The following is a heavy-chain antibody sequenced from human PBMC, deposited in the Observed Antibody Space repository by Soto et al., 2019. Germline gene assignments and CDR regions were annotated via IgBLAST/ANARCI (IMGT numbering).Heavy chain of an antibody. V-gene: IGHV4-59*01. J-gene: IGHJ4*02. CDR3: ARDDSGYGSLND. CDR1: GGSINSYY. CDR2: XYDGGXT. D-gene: IGHD5-12*01. Sequence: XXTLSLTCTVSGGSINSYYWSWIRQPPGKGLEWIGYXYDGGXTNYNHYLKSXXTISVDTXXNQSYLKLSSVTAADTAVYYCARDDSGYGSLNDWGQGTLVTVSS.